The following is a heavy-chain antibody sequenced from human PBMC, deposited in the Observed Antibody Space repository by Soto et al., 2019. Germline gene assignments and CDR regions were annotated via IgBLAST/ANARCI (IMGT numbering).Heavy chain of an antibody. J-gene: IGHJ4*02. D-gene: IGHD4-4*01. V-gene: IGHV1-69*02. CDR2: IIPILGIA. Sequence: SVKVSCKASGGTFISYTISWVRQAPGQGLEWVGRIIPILGIANYAQKFQGRVTITADKSTSTAYMELSSLRSEDTAVYYCARGNPDYFDYWGQGTLVTVSS. CDR1: GGTFISYT. CDR3: ARGNPDYFDY.